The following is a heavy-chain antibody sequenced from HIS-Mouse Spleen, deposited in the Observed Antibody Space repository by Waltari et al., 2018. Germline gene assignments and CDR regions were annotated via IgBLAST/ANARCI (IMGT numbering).Heavy chain of an antibody. Sequence: QVQLVQSGAEVKKPGSSVKVSCKASGGTFSSYAISWVRQAPGQGLEWMGRIIPILGIANYAQKFQGRVTITADKSTSTAYMELSSLRSEDTAVYYCARCYPVVPAASSLDYWGQGTLVTVSS. D-gene: IGHD2-2*01. CDR1: GGTFSSYA. CDR3: ARCYPVVPAASSLDY. V-gene: IGHV1-69*04. CDR2: IIPILGIA. J-gene: IGHJ4*02.